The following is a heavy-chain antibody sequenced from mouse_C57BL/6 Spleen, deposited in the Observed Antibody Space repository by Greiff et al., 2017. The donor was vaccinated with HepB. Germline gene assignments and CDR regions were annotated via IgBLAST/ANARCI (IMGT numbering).Heavy chain of an antibody. J-gene: IGHJ4*01. CDR3: ARNGYEEDAMDY. D-gene: IGHD2-2*01. Sequence: VQLQQPGAELVKPGASVKMSCKASGYTFTSYWITWVKQRPGQGLEWIGDIYPGSGSTNYNEKFKSKATLTVDTSSSTAYMQLSSLTSEDSAVYYCARNGYEEDAMDYWGQGTSVTVSS. V-gene: IGHV1-55*01. CDR2: IYPGSGST. CDR1: GYTFTSYW.